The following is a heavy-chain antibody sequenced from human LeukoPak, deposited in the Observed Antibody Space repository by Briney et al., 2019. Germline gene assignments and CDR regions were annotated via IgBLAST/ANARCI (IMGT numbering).Heavy chain of an antibody. V-gene: IGHV3-7*01. CDR2: INQGGSET. D-gene: IGHD6-6*01. CDR3: ARLIGDRTIYDY. CDR1: GFTFRTYS. Sequence: GGSLRLSCAASGFTFRTYSMSWVRQAPGKGLEWVASINQGGSETYYVESVKGRFTISRDNAMNSFFLQMNSLRAEDTAVYYCARLIGDRTIYDYWGQGTLVTVSS. J-gene: IGHJ4*02.